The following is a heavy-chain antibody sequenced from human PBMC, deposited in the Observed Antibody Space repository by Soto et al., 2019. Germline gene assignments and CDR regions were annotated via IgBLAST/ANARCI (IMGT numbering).Heavy chain of an antibody. CDR1: GFNFDDYA. CDR2: ISGSGDST. V-gene: IGHV3-23*01. Sequence: EVQLLESGGGLVQPGGSLRLSCEASGFNFDDYAMTWVRQAPGKGREWVAAISGSGDSTFYADSVKGRFTVSRDKSKGTLYLQMNSLRPEDTAVYYCAKGGPYSSSWCGLCSYWGQGTLVTVSS. J-gene: IGHJ4*02. CDR3: AKGGPYSSSWCGLCSY. D-gene: IGHD6-13*01.